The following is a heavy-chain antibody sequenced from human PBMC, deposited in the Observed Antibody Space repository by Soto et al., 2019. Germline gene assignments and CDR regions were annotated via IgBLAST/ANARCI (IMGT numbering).Heavy chain of an antibody. CDR1: GGSVSSGSYY. CDR2: VYYSGST. CDR3: ARLTYYDFWSDHDY. J-gene: IGHJ4*02. V-gene: IGHV4-61*01. D-gene: IGHD3-3*01. Sequence: WETLSLTCSVSGGSVSSGSYYWNWIRQPPGKALEWIGYVYYSGSTNYNLSLKSRVTISVDRSKNQFSLMLSSVTAADTAVYYCARLTYYDFWSDHDYWGQGTPVTVSS.